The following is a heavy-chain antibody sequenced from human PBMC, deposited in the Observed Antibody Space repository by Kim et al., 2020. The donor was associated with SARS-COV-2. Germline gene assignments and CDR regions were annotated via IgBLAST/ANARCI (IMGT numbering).Heavy chain of an antibody. V-gene: IGHV3-21*01. D-gene: IGHD6-13*01. CDR1: GFTFSSYS. CDR2: ISSSSSYI. J-gene: IGHJ5*02. CDR3: ARDRSSSWTFDP. Sequence: GGSLRLSCAASGFTFSSYSMNWVRQAPGKGLEWVSSISSSSSYIYYADSVKGRFTISRDNAKNSLYLQMNSLRAEDTAVYYCARDRSSSWTFDPWGQGTLVTVSS.